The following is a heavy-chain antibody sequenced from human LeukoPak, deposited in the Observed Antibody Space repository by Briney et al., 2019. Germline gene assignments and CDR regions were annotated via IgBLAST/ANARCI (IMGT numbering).Heavy chain of an antibody. CDR3: AKQGSCSGGSCHAHHFDS. J-gene: IGHJ4*02. Sequence: GVSLRLSCAASGFTFTHYGMHWVRQAPGKGLEWVALISLDGSSKFYADSVKGRFTISRDNSKNTLYLQINSLRAEDTAVYHCAKQGSCSGGSCHAHHFDSWGQGTLVTSST. V-gene: IGHV3-30*18. CDR2: ISLDGSSK. D-gene: IGHD2-15*01. CDR1: GFTFTHYG.